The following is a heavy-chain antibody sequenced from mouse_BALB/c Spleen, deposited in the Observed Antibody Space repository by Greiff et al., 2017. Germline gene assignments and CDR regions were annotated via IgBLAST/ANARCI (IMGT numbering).Heavy chain of an antibody. V-gene: IGHV5-6-5*01. Sequence: EVMLVESGGGLVKPGGSLKLSCAASGFTFSSYAMSWVRQTPEKRLEWVASISSGGSTYYPDSVKGRFTISRDNARNILYLQMSSLRSEDTAMYYCASGRTRDAMDYWGQGTSVTVSS. CDR3: ASGRTRDAMDY. CDR1: GFTFSSYA. J-gene: IGHJ4*01. CDR2: ISSGGST.